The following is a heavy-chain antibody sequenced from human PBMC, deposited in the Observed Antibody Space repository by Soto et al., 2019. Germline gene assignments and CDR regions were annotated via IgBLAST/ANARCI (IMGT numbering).Heavy chain of an antibody. CDR3: ARVPSAARPYFDY. J-gene: IGHJ4*02. CDR1: GGSFSGYY. Sequence: SETLSLTCAVYGGSFSGYYWSWIRQPPGKGLEWIGEINHSGSTNYNPSLKSRVTISVDTSKNQFSLKLSSVTAADTAVYYCARVPSAARPYFDYWGQGTLVTVSS. CDR2: INHSGST. V-gene: IGHV4-34*01. D-gene: IGHD6-6*01.